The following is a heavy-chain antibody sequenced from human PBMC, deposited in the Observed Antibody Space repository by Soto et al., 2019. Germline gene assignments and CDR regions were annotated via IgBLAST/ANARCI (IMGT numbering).Heavy chain of an antibody. Sequence: PGGSLRLSCAASGFTFSSYWMHWVRQAPGKGLVWVARIKADGSSTNYADSVKGRFTISRDNAQNTLYLQINSLTAEDTAVYYCVRTSLVVAAATGEDYWGQGTLVTVSS. V-gene: IGHV3-74*01. J-gene: IGHJ4*02. D-gene: IGHD2-15*01. CDR1: GFTFSSYW. CDR3: VRTSLVVAAATGEDY. CDR2: IKADGSST.